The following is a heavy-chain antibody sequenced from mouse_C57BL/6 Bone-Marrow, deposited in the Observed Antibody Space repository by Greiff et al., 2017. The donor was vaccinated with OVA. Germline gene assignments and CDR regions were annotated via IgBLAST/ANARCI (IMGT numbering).Heavy chain of an antibody. V-gene: IGHV5-16*01. D-gene: IGHD2-4*01. CDR1: GFTFSDYY. J-gene: IGHJ4*01. CDR2: INYDGSST. Sequence: EVQVVESEGGLVQPGSSMKLSCTASGFTFSDYYMAWVRQVPEKGLEWVANINYDGSSTYYLDSLKSRFIISRDNAKNILYLQMSSLKSEDTATYYCARDGGLRRAMDYWGQGTSVTVSS. CDR3: ARDGGLRRAMDY.